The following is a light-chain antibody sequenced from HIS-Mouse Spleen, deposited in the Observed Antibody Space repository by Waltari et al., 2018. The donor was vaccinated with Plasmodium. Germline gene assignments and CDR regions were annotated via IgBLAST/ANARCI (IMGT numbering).Light chain of an antibody. V-gene: IGLV3-1*01. J-gene: IGLJ2*01. CDR2: QDS. Sequence: SYELTQPPSVSVSPGQTASITCSGDKLGDKYACWYQQKPGQSPVLVIYQDSKRPSGIPERFAGSNACNTATLTISGTQAMDEADYYCQAWDSSTVVFGGGTKLTVL. CDR1: KLGDKY. CDR3: QAWDSSTVV.